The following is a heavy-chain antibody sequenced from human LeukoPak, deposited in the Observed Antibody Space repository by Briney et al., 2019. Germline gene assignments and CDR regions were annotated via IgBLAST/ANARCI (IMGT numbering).Heavy chain of an antibody. Sequence: GGSLRLSCATSGFTFSSYGMHWVRQAPGRGLEWVAIISYDGSKKYYADSVKGRFTISRDNSKNTVYLQMNSLSGEGTAVYNCAKDRLAEQWLAPLDYWGQGTLVTVSS. CDR3: AKDRLAEQWLAPLDY. CDR1: GFTFSSYG. CDR2: ISYDGSKK. D-gene: IGHD6-19*01. J-gene: IGHJ4*02. V-gene: IGHV3-30*18.